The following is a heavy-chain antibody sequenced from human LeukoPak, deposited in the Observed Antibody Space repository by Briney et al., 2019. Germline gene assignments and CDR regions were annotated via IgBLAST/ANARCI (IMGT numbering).Heavy chain of an antibody. CDR1: GYTFTDYT. CDR3: ANPRYDSSGYYYVD. CDR2: INGGSGYT. V-gene: IGHV1-3*01. Sequence: ASVKVSCKASGYTFTDYTMHWLRQAPGQRLDWMGWINGGSGYTKYSPEFQGRVTITRDTSASTAYMELSSLGSEDTAVYYCANPRYDSSGYYYVDWGQGTLVTVSS. D-gene: IGHD3-22*01. J-gene: IGHJ4*02.